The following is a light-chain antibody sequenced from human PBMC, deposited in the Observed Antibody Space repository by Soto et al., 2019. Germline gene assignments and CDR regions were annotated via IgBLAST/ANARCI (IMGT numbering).Light chain of an antibody. V-gene: IGLV1-44*01. Sequence: QSVLTQSPSVSGTPGQRVTISCSGSSSNIGRTNVNWYQQVPGTAPKLLIYSNDQRPSGVPDRFSGSKSGTSGSLDISGLQSEDDADYYCVAWADILNYWVFGGGTKLTVL. CDR1: SSNIGRTN. CDR3: VAWADILNYWV. J-gene: IGLJ3*02. CDR2: SND.